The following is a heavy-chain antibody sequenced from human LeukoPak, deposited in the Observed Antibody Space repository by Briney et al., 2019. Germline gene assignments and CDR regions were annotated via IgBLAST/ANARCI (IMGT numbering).Heavy chain of an antibody. V-gene: IGHV1-69*01. CDR3: AREGPENDAYCSGDCYSSLRYYYGMDV. CDR2: IIPIFGTA. CDR1: GGTFSSYA. D-gene: IGHD2-21*02. J-gene: IGHJ6*02. Sequence: SVKVSCKASGGTFSSYAISWVRQAPGQGLEWMGGIIPIFGTANYAQKFQGRVTITADESTSTAYMELSSLRSEDTAVYYCAREGPENDAYCSGDCYSSLRYYYGMDVWGQGTTVTVSS.